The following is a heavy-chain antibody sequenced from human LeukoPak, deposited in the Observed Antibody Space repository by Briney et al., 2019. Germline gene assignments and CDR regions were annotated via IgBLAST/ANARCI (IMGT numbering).Heavy chain of an antibody. CDR3: ARVHIVTRTYFDS. J-gene: IGHJ4*02. V-gene: IGHV4-4*07. Sequence: PSEALSLTCTVSGDSMSGYSWSWLRQPAGKGVEWIGRIYSSYFTEYNLSLDGRVTISIDTSKNHFSLMLDSVTAADTAVYYCARVHIVTRTYFDSWGQGALVTVSS. CDR1: GDSMSGYS. D-gene: IGHD2-21*02. CDR2: IYSSYFT.